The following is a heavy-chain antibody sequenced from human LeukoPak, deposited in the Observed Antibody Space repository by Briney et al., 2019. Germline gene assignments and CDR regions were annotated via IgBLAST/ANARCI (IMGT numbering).Heavy chain of an antibody. V-gene: IGHV3-23*01. Sequence: GGSLRLSCAASGFTFSSYAMSWVRQAPGKGLEWVSAISGSGGSTYYADSVKGRFTISRDNAKNSLYLQMNSLRAEDTALYYCAKDRGYSYGTNSPIDYWGQGTLVTVSS. D-gene: IGHD5-18*01. J-gene: IGHJ4*02. CDR3: AKDRGYSYGTNSPIDY. CDR2: ISGSGGST. CDR1: GFTFSSYA.